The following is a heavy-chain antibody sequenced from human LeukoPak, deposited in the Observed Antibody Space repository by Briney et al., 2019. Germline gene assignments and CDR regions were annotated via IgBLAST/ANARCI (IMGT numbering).Heavy chain of an antibody. CDR1: GGSFSGYY. Sequence: SETLSLTCAVYGGSFSGYYWSWIRQPPGKGLEWIGEINHSGSTNYNPSLKSRVTISVDTSKNQFSLKLSSVTAADTAVYYCARAGLYDSSGYYRAPWGQGTLVTVSS. CDR3: ARAGLYDSSGYYRAP. D-gene: IGHD3-22*01. CDR2: INHSGST. V-gene: IGHV4-34*01. J-gene: IGHJ5*02.